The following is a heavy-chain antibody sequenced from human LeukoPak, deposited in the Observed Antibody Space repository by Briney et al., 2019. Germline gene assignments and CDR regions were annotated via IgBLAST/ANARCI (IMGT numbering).Heavy chain of an antibody. J-gene: IGHJ6*02. CDR1: VGSISSYY. D-gene: IGHD5-12*01. V-gene: IGHV4-59*08. Sequence: SETLSLTCTVSVGSISSYYWSWIRQPPGKGLEWIGYIYYSGSTNYNPSLKSRVTISVDTSKNQFSLKLSSVTAADTAVYYCARWGYNDYGPYYYYAMDVWGQGTTVTVSS. CDR2: IYYSGST. CDR3: ARWGYNDYGPYYYYAMDV.